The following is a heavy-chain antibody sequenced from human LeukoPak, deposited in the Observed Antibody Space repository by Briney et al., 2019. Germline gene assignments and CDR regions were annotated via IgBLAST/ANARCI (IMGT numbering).Heavy chain of an antibody. Sequence: PGGSLRLSCAASGFTVSSNYMSWVRQAPGKGLEWVSVIYSGDSTYYADSVKGRFTISRDNSKNTLYLQMNSLRAEDTAVYYCARDRYCSGGSCYGYMDVWGKGTTVTISS. CDR1: GFTVSSNY. V-gene: IGHV3-66*01. CDR2: IYSGDST. J-gene: IGHJ6*03. CDR3: ARDRYCSGGSCYGYMDV. D-gene: IGHD2-15*01.